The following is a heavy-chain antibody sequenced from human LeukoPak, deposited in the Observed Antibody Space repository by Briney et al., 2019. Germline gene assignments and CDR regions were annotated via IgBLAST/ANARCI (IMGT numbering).Heavy chain of an antibody. D-gene: IGHD4-17*01. Sequence: SETLSLTCTVSGGSISSYYWSWIRQPPGKGLDWIGYIYYSGSTNYDPSLKSRVTISVDPSKNQFSLRLSSVTAADTAVYYCARGGVTSRAGWFDPWGQGTLVTVSS. V-gene: IGHV4-59*01. CDR1: GGSISSYY. CDR2: IYYSGST. J-gene: IGHJ5*02. CDR3: ARGGVTSRAGWFDP.